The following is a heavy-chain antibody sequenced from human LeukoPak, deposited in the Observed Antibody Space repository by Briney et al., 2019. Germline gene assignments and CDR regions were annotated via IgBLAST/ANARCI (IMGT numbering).Heavy chain of an antibody. CDR2: IYYSGST. V-gene: IGHV4-30-4*01. J-gene: IGHJ3*02. D-gene: IGHD3-22*01. Sequence: SQTLSLTCTVSGGSISSGDYYWSWIRQPPGKGLEWIGYIYYSGSTYYNPSLKSRVTISVDTSKNQFSPKLSSVTAADTAVYYCARDSSGYYFDIWGHGTMVTVSS. CDR3: ARDSSGYYFDI. CDR1: GGSISSGDYY.